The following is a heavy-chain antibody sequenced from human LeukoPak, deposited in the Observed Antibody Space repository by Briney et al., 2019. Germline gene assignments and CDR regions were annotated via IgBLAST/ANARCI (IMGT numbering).Heavy chain of an antibody. CDR3: ARASGSGSYYYYYGMDV. D-gene: IGHD3-10*01. Sequence: PGGSLRLSCAASGFTFSGSSIHWVRQAPGKGLEWVAVISYDGSNKYYADSVKGRFTISRDNSKNTLYLQMNSLRAEDTAVYYCARASGSGSYYYYYGMDVWGQGTTVTVSS. CDR1: GFTFSGSS. CDR2: ISYDGSNK. V-gene: IGHV3-30-3*01. J-gene: IGHJ6*02.